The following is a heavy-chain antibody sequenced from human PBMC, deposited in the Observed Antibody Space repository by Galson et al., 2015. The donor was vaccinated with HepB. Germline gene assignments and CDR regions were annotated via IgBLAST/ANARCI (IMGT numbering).Heavy chain of an antibody. CDR3: AREVSVAGATDGFDI. V-gene: IGHV4-31*03. CDR1: GGSISSNNYF. CDR2: ISDSGRT. Sequence: TLSLTCSVSGGSISSNNYFWSWIRQHPEKGLEWIAYISDSGRTYSNPSLKSRVSMSIDTSKNQFSLKLTSVTAADTAVYYCAREVSVAGATDGFDIWGQGTLVTVSS. J-gene: IGHJ3*02. D-gene: IGHD2-21*01.